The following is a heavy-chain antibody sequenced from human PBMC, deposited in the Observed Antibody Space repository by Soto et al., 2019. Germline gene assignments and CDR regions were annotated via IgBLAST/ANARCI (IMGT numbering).Heavy chain of an antibody. D-gene: IGHD3-3*01. CDR1: SYSICGGFY. Sequence: PSETLSLTCAASSYSICGGFYWAWIRQPPGKGLEWIGNIYHSGSAHYNPSLKSRVTMSVDTSKNNFSLRLTSVTAADTAVYYGARVTSFEYWFDPWGQGRLLTVSS. V-gene: IGHV4-38-2*01. CDR2: IYHSGSA. CDR3: ARVTSFEYWFDP. J-gene: IGHJ5*02.